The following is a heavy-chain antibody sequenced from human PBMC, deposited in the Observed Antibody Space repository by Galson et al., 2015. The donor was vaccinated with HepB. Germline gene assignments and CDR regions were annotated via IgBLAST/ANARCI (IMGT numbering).Heavy chain of an antibody. CDR3: ASIVGAPDY. CDR2: TRNKANSYTT. D-gene: IGHD1-26*01. CDR1: GFTFSDHY. V-gene: IGHV3-72*01. Sequence: SLRLSCAASGFTFSDHYMDWVRQAPGKGLEWVGRTRNKANSYTTEYAASVKGRFTISRDDSKNSLYLQMNSLKTEDTAVYYCASIVGAPDYWGQGTLVTVSS. J-gene: IGHJ4*02.